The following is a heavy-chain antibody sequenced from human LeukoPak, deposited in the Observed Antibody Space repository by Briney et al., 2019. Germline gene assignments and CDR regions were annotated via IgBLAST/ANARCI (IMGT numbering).Heavy chain of an antibody. V-gene: IGHV3-43*01. CDR1: GFTFDDYT. Sequence: GGSLRLSCAASGFTFDDYTMHWVRQAPGKGLEWVSLISWDGGSTYYADSVKGRFTISRDNSKNTLYLQMNSLRAEDTAVYYCAKDLVLRFLLPDYWGQGTLVTVSS. CDR3: AKDLVLRFLLPDY. CDR2: ISWDGGST. D-gene: IGHD3-3*01. J-gene: IGHJ4*02.